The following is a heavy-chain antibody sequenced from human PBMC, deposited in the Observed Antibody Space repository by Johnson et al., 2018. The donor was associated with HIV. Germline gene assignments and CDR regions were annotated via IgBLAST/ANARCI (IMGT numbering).Heavy chain of an antibody. V-gene: IGHV3-30-3*01. CDR1: GFTFSSYA. Sequence: QVQLVESGGGVVQPGRSLRLSCAASGFTFSSYAMHWVRQAPGKGLEWVAVISNDGSNKYYADSVKGRFTISRDNSKNTLYLQMNSLRAEDTAVYYCARGRNSNFRLRDAFDIWGQGTMVTVSS. CDR3: ARGRNSNFRLRDAFDI. J-gene: IGHJ3*02. CDR2: ISNDGSNK. D-gene: IGHD1-1*01.